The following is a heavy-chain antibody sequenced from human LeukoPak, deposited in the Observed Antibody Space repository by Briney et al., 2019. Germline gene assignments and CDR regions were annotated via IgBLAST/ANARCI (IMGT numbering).Heavy chain of an antibody. D-gene: IGHD2-21*02. Sequence: GGSLRLSCAASGFTFSSYWMSWVRQAPGKGLEWVANIKQDGSEKYYVDSVKGRFTISRDNAKNSLYLQMNSLRPEDTALYHCAKEVDCPSDCLFFHSWGQGTLVTVSS. CDR1: GFTFSSYW. CDR3: AKEVDCPSDCLFFHS. V-gene: IGHV3-7*03. J-gene: IGHJ4*02. CDR2: IKQDGSEK.